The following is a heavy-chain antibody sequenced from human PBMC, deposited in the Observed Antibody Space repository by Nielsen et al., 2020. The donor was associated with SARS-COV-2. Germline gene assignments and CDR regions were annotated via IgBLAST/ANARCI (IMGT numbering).Heavy chain of an antibody. V-gene: IGHV1-46*01. CDR2: INPSGGST. CDR3: ARSLELRVLEERTFDY. Sequence: ASVKVSCKASGYTFTSYYMHWVRQAPGQGLEWMGIINPSGGSTSYAQKFQGRVTITRDTSTSTVYMELSSLRSEDTAVYYCARSLELRVLEERTFDYWGQGTLVTVSS. J-gene: IGHJ4*02. CDR1: GYTFTSYY. D-gene: IGHD1-7*01.